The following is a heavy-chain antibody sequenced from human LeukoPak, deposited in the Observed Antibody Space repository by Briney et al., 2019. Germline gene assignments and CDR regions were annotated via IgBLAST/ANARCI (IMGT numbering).Heavy chain of an antibody. D-gene: IGHD2-2*01. V-gene: IGHV5-51*01. J-gene: IGHJ4*02. CDR1: GYRFTGYW. Sequence: GESLKISCKGSGYRFTGYWIGWVRQMPGKGLEWMGIIYPDDSDTRYGPSFQGQVTISADKSISTAYLQWSSLKASDTAMYYCAIGGDSTTSCYRCFNYWGQGTLVTVSS. CDR3: AIGGDSTTSCYRCFNY. CDR2: IYPDDSDT.